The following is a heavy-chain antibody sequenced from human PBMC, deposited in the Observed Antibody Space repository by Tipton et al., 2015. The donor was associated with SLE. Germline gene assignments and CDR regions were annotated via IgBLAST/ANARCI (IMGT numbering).Heavy chain of an antibody. D-gene: IGHD2/OR15-2a*01. J-gene: IGHJ3*02. CDR3: ASSNIPRAFDI. Sequence: TLSLTCTVSGGSISSISYYWSWIRQPPGRGLEWIGYIYYSGSTNYNPSLKSRVTISVDTSKNQFSLKLSSVTAADTAVYYCASSNIPRAFDIWGQGTMVTVSS. V-gene: IGHV4-61*01. CDR1: GGSISSISYY. CDR2: IYYSGST.